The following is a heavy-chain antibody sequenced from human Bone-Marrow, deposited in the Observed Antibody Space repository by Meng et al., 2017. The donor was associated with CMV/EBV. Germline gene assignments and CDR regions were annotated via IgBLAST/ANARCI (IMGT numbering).Heavy chain of an antibody. J-gene: IGHJ4*02. V-gene: IGHV3-30*14. D-gene: IGHD6-6*01. CDR1: GFTFSNYA. CDR3: ARDGKHVPIDS. CDR2: VPHDRTYI. Sequence: GESLKISCAASGFTFSNYAMHWVRQAPGKGLEWVAVVPHDRTYIYYADSVKGRFTISRDNSKNTLYPQMNSLRAEDTAIYYCARDGKHVPIDSWGQGTLVTVSS.